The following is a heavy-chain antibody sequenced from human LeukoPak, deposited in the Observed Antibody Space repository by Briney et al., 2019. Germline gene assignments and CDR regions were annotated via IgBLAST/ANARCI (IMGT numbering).Heavy chain of an antibody. CDR2: IYYSGST. Sequence: SETLSLTSTVSGGSISSHYWSWIRQPPGKGLEWIGYIYYSGSTNYNPSLKSRVTISVDTSKNQFSLKLSSVTAADTAVYYCARDSQDSSSWANWFDPWGQGTLVTVSS. J-gene: IGHJ5*02. CDR3: ARDSQDSSSWANWFDP. CDR1: GGSISSHY. V-gene: IGHV4-59*11. D-gene: IGHD6-13*01.